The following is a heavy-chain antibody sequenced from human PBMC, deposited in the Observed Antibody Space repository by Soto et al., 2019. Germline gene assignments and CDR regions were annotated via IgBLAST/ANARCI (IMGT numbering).Heavy chain of an antibody. CDR3: AKVRRYCSSTSCPYYYYYGMDV. Sequence: GGPLRLSCAASGFTFSSYAMIWVRQAPGRGLEWVSAISGSGGSTYYADSVKGRFTISRDNSKNTLYLQMNSLRAEDTAVYYCAKVRRYCSSTSCPYYYYYGMDVWGQGTTVTVSS. V-gene: IGHV3-23*01. CDR1: GFTFSSYA. D-gene: IGHD2-2*01. CDR2: ISGSGGST. J-gene: IGHJ6*02.